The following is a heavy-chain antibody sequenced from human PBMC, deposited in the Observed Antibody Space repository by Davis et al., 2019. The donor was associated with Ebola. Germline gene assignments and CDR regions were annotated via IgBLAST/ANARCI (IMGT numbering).Heavy chain of an antibody. CDR3: TRLGYSGYDWVDY. Sequence: PGGSLRLSCAASGFTFSGSAMHWVRQASGKGLEWVGRIRSKANSYATAYAASVKGRFTISRDDSKNTAYLQMNSLKTEDTAVYYCTRLGYSGYDWVDYWGQGTLVTVSS. CDR2: IRSKANSYAT. CDR1: GFTFSGSA. D-gene: IGHD5-12*01. J-gene: IGHJ4*02. V-gene: IGHV3-73*01.